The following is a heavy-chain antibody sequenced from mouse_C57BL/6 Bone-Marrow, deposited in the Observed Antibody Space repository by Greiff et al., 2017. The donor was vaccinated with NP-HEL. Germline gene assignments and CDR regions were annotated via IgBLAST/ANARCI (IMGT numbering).Heavy chain of an antibody. CDR2: INSDGGST. D-gene: IGHD2-4*01. Sequence: EVQGVESGGGLVQPGESLKLSCESNEYEFPSHDMSWVRKTPEKRLELVAAINSDGGSTYYPDTMERRFIISRDNTKKTLYLQMNSQRSEDTALYNCARRGDYDPFAYWGQGTRVTVSA. CDR3: ARRGDYDPFAY. CDR1: EYEFPSHD. V-gene: IGHV5-2*01. J-gene: IGHJ3*01.